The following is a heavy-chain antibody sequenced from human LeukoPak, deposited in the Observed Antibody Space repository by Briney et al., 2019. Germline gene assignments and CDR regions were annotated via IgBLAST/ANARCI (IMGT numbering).Heavy chain of an antibody. Sequence: ASVKVSCKASGGTFSSYAISWVRQAPGQGLEWMGWMNPNSGNTGYAQKFQGRVTMTRNTSISTAYMELSSLRSEDTAVYYCARSSSSGIAWGQGTLVTVSS. CDR1: GGTFSSYA. CDR3: ARSSSSGIA. V-gene: IGHV1-8*02. D-gene: IGHD3-10*01. CDR2: MNPNSGNT. J-gene: IGHJ4*02.